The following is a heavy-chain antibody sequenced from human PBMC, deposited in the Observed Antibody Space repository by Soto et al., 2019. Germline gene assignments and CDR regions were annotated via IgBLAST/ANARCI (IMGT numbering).Heavy chain of an antibody. D-gene: IGHD3-3*01. J-gene: IGHJ4*02. V-gene: IGHV1-58*01. CDR3: AAGRFRFLEWLSKASFDY. CDR1: GFTFTSSA. Sequence: SVKVSCKASGFTFTSSAVQWVRQARGQRLEWIGWIVVGSGNTNYAQKFQERVTITRDMSTSTAYMELSSLRSEDTAVYYCAAGRFRFLEWLSKASFDYWGQGTLVTVSS. CDR2: IVVGSGNT.